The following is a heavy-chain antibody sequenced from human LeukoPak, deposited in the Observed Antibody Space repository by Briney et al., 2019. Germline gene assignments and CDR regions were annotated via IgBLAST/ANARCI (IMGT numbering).Heavy chain of an antibody. D-gene: IGHD2-21*01. V-gene: IGHV4-61*01. Sequence: SETLSLTCSVSGGSASSGSYYWGWIRQPPGKGLEWIGYIYYSGSTNYSPSLKSRVTISVDTSKNQFSLKLSSVTAADTAVYYCARDLLDYYYGMDVWGKGTTVTVSS. CDR2: IYYSGST. J-gene: IGHJ6*04. CDR3: ARDLLDYYYGMDV. CDR1: GGSASSGSYY.